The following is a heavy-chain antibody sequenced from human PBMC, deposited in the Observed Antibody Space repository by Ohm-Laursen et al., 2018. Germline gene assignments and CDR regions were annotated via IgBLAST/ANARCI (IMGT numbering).Heavy chain of an antibody. CDR3: AVSEVRYSFTYLADF. CDR1: GGSISSYY. CDR2: IYYSGST. J-gene: IGHJ4*02. Sequence: SETLSLTCVVSGGSISSYYWSWVRQPPGKGLEWIGYIYYSGSTNYNPSLKSRVTISVDTSKNQFSLKLSSVAAADTAVYYCAVSEVRYSFTYLADFWGQGTLVTVPS. V-gene: IGHV4-59*01. D-gene: IGHD3-9*01.